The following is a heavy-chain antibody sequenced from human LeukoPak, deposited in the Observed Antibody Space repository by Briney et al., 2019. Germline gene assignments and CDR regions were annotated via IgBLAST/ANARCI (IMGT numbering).Heavy chain of an antibody. V-gene: IGHV4-59*01. CDR3: ARGLNSSGYYYVSFFFDY. Sequence: SETLSLTCTVSGGSISSYYWSWIRQPPGKGLEWIGYIYYSGSTNYNPCLKSRATISVDTSKNQFSLKLTSVTAADTAVYYCARGLNSSGYYYVSFFFDYWGQGTLVTVSS. CDR1: GGSISSYY. D-gene: IGHD3-22*01. CDR2: IYYSGST. J-gene: IGHJ4*02.